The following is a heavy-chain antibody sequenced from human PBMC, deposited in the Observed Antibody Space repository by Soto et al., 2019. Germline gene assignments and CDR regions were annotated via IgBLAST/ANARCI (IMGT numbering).Heavy chain of an antibody. V-gene: IGHV3-33*01. D-gene: IGHD2-15*01. CDR2: IWFDGSNE. CDR3: AREKEFCSGGSCHQVKKSYYGMDV. J-gene: IGHJ6*02. CDR1: GFICNDYG. Sequence: QVQVVESGGGVVQPGRSLSLSCAASGFICNDYGLHWVRQSPGKGLEWVAVIWFDGSNEYYADSVKGRFTISRDNSKNTLYLHMSSLRAEDTAVYFCAREKEFCSGGSCHQVKKSYYGMDVWGQGTTVTVSS.